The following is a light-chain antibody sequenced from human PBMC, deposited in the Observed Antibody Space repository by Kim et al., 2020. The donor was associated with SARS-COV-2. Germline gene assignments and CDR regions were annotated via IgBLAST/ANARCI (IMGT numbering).Light chain of an antibody. V-gene: IGKV1-12*01. CDR2: AAS. Sequence: YASVGGNVTITSRASQSIRSKLAWYQQKPGEAPKLLIYAASTLQSGVPSRFSGSGSETYFTLSISSLQPEDFATYYCQQANTFPTFGQGARLEIK. CDR3: QQANTFPT. J-gene: IGKJ5*01. CDR1: QSIRSK.